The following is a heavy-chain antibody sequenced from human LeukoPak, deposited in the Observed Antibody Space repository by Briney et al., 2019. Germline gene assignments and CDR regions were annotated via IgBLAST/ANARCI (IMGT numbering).Heavy chain of an antibody. CDR1: GFTFSSYA. V-gene: IGHV3-23*01. CDR3: AKPLGLRLGELYFDY. J-gene: IGHJ4*02. D-gene: IGHD3-16*01. CDR2: ISGSGGST. Sequence: GGSLRLSCAASGFTFSSYAMSWVRQAPGKGLEWVSAISGSGGSTYYADSVRGRFTISRDNSKNTLYLQMNSLRAEDTAVYYCAKPLGLRLGELYFDYWGQGTLVTVSS.